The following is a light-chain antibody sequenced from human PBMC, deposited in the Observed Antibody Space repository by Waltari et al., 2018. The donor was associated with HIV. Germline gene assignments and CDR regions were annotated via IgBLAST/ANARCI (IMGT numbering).Light chain of an antibody. CDR1: SLRRYS. J-gene: IGLJ1*01. CDR3: DSRDTNDKHHV. V-gene: IGLV3-19*01. Sequence: SSDLTQDPAVSVALGQTVRITCQGDSLRRYSANWYQQKPGQAPVVVMYGKDNRPSGIPDRFSGSSSGNTVSLTITGAQAEDEAVYYCDSRDTNDKHHVFGTGTKVTV. CDR2: GKD.